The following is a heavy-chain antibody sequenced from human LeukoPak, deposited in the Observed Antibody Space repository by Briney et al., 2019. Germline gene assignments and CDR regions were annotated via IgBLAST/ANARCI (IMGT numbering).Heavy chain of an antibody. CDR2: ISAYNGNT. CDR1: GYTFTSYG. V-gene: IGHV1-18*01. D-gene: IGHD3-22*01. CDR3: ARDYVSVSYYYDSSGYYYEDY. Sequence: ASVKVSCKASGYTFTSYGISWVRQAPGQALEWMGWISAYNGNTNYAQKLQGRVTMTTDTFTSTAYMELRSLRSDDTAVYYCARDYVSVSYYYDSSGYYYEDYWGQGTLVTVSS. J-gene: IGHJ4*02.